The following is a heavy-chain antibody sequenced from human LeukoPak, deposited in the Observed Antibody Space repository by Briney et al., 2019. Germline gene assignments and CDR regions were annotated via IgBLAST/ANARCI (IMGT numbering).Heavy chain of an antibody. Sequence: ASVKVSCKGSGYTFTGYYMHWVRQAPGQGLEWMGIINPSGGSTSYAQKFQGRGTMTRDTSTSTVYMELSSLRSDDTAVYYCARANYDFWSGYYNGLFDYWGQGTLVTVSS. CDR3: ARANYDFWSGYYNGLFDY. D-gene: IGHD3-3*01. V-gene: IGHV1-46*01. CDR2: INPSGGST. J-gene: IGHJ4*02. CDR1: GYTFTGYY.